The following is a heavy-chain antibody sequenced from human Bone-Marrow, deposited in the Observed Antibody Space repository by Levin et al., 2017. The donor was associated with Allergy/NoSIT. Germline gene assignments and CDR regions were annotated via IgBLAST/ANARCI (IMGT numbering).Heavy chain of an antibody. D-gene: IGHD3-16*01. V-gene: IGHV1-69*06. CDR1: GGTFSSYA. Sequence: PGESLKISCKASGGTFSSYAISWVRQAPGQGLEWMGGIIPIFGTANYAQKFQGRVTITADKSTSTAYMELSSLRSEDTAVYYCARKGDYYYGMDVWGQGTTVTVSS. J-gene: IGHJ6*02. CDR3: ARKGDYYYGMDV. CDR2: IIPIFGTA.